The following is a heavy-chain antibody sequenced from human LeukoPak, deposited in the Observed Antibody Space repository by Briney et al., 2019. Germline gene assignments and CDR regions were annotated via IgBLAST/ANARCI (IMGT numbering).Heavy chain of an antibody. J-gene: IGHJ4*02. CDR1: GGTFSSYA. D-gene: IGHD4-17*01. CDR3: ARKTTVTTFFDY. V-gene: IGHV1-69*01. CDR2: IIPIFGTA. Sequence: SVKVSCKASGGTFSSYAISWVRQAPGQGLEWMGGIIPIFGTANYAQRFQGRVTITADESTSTAYMELSSLRSEDTAVYYCARKTTVTTFFDYWGQGTLVTVSS.